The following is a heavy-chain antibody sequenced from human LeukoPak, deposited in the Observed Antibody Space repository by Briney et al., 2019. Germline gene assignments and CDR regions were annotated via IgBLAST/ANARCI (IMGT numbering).Heavy chain of an antibody. Sequence: SETLPLTCTVSGGSISSYYWSWIRQPPGKGLEWIGHIYYSASTDYNPSLKSRVTISVDTSKNQFSLKLTSVTAADTAVYFCARGPVGTTYYDYWGQGAQVTVSS. J-gene: IGHJ4*02. CDR3: ARGPVGTTYYDY. CDR2: IYYSAST. V-gene: IGHV4-59*01. D-gene: IGHD1-26*01. CDR1: GGSISSYY.